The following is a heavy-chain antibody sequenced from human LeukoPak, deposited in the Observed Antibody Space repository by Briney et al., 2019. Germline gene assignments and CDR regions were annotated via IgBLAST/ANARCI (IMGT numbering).Heavy chain of an antibody. V-gene: IGHV4-59*02. CDR1: GDSVSSSY. CDR3: TKNAGRGRPSDL. D-gene: IGHD2-15*01. CDR2: IYYRGDT. Sequence: PSETLSLTCTVSGDSVSSSYWSWVRQPPGKGLEWLVYIYYRGDTNYNPSLKSRLTISLDMSRNQVSLKLLSVTAADTAVYYCTKNAGRGRPSDLWGQGILVTVSS. J-gene: IGHJ5*02.